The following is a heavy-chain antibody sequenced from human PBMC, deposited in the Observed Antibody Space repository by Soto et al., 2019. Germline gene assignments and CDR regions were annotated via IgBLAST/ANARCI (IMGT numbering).Heavy chain of an antibody. CDR3: ARHQSHSSSYVDP. Sequence: SETLSLTCTVSGGSLKSGGYYWSWIRQPPGKGLEWIGSIYYSGSTYYNPSLKSRVTISVDTSKNQFSLKLSSVTAADTAVYYCARHQSHSSSYVDPWGQGTLVTVSS. CDR1: GGSLKSGGYY. D-gene: IGHD6-13*01. J-gene: IGHJ5*02. CDR2: IYYSGST. V-gene: IGHV4-39*01.